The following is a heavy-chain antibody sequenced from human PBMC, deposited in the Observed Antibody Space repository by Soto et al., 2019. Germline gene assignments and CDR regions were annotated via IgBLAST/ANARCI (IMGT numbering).Heavy chain of an antibody. V-gene: IGHV3-21*01. CDR1: GFTFSSYS. Sequence: EVQLVESGGGLVKPGGSLRLSCAASGFTFSSYSMNWVRQAPGKGLEWVSSISSSSSYIYYADSVKGRFTSSRDNAKNPQYLQMNSLRAEDPAVYYCARDHSLWFGVTRVLWFDPWGQGTLVTVSS. CDR2: ISSSSSYI. CDR3: ARDHSLWFGVTRVLWFDP. D-gene: IGHD3-10*01. J-gene: IGHJ5*02.